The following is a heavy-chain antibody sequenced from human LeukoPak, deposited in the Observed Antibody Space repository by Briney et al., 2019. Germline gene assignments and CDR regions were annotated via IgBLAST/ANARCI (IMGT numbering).Heavy chain of an antibody. CDR3: ARWGPYCSSASCYGLGY. Sequence: GGSLRLSCAASGFTFSTYWMHWVRQAPGKGLVWVSRINSDGTNTGYADSVKGRFSISRDNAKNTVYLQMNSLRAEDTAAYYCARWGPYCSSASCYGLGYWGQGTLVTVSS. J-gene: IGHJ4*02. CDR2: INSDGTNT. V-gene: IGHV3-74*01. CDR1: GFTFSTYW. D-gene: IGHD2-2*01.